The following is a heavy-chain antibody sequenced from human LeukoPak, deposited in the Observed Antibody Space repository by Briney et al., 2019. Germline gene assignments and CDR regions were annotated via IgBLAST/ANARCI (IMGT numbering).Heavy chain of an antibody. Sequence: SVKVSCKASGGTFSSYAISWLRQAPGQGLEWMGGIIPIFGTANYAQKFQGRVTITADESTSTAYMELSSLRSEDTAVYYCASGGRPMEYQLLYLGWFDPWGQGTLVTVSS. CDR1: GGTFSSYA. CDR2: IIPIFGTA. D-gene: IGHD2-2*02. J-gene: IGHJ5*02. CDR3: ASGGRPMEYQLLYLGWFDP. V-gene: IGHV1-69*01.